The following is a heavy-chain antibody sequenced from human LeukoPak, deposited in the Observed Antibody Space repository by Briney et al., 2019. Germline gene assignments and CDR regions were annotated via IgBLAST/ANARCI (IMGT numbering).Heavy chain of an antibody. CDR3: AKDKSGGWELLRDHDAFDI. CDR2: ISGSGAST. J-gene: IGHJ3*02. CDR1: GFTFSNYA. D-gene: IGHD1-26*01. V-gene: IGHV3-23*01. Sequence: GGSLRLSCAASGFTFSNYAMSWVRQAPGKGLEWVSSISGSGASTYYADSVKGRFTVSRDNSKNTLYLQMNSLRAEDTALYYCAKDKSGGWELLRDHDAFDIWGQGTMVTVSS.